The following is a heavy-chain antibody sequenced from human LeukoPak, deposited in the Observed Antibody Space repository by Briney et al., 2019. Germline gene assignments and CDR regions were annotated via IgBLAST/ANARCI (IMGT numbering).Heavy chain of an antibody. V-gene: IGHV1-2*02. Sequence: ASVKVSCKASGCTFTGYYMHWVRQAPGQGLEWMGWINPNSGGTNYAQKFQGRVTMTRDTSINTAYMELSRLRSDDTAVYYCARTAPYYYDSSGFDYWGQGTLVTVSS. CDR2: INPNSGGT. CDR1: GCTFTGYY. CDR3: ARTAPYYYDSSGFDY. D-gene: IGHD3-22*01. J-gene: IGHJ4*02.